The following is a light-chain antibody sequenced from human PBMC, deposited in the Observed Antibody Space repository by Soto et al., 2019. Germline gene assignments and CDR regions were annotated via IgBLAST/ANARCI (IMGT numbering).Light chain of an antibody. CDR3: QQSYTAPLT. J-gene: IGKJ4*01. Sequence: DIQMTQSPSSLSASVGDRVTISCRASQSISTYLNWYQQKPGKAPDLLIYAASSLQSGVPPRFSGSGSGTDFTLTIMSLQPEDFATYYCQQSYTAPLTLGGGTKVEIK. CDR2: AAS. V-gene: IGKV1-39*01. CDR1: QSISTY.